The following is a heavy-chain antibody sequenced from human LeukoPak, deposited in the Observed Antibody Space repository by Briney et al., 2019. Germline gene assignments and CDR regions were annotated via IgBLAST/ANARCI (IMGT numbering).Heavy chain of an antibody. CDR3: ARAGVGAIYYFDY. CDR2: ISGSGGST. V-gene: IGHV3-23*01. J-gene: IGHJ4*02. Sequence: PGGSLTLSCAASGFTFSSYAMSWVRQAPGKGLEWVSAISGSGGSTYYADSVKGRFTISRDNSKNTLYLQMKSLRVEDTAVYYCARAGVGAIYYFDYWGQGTLVTVSS. D-gene: IGHD1-26*01. CDR1: GFTFSSYA.